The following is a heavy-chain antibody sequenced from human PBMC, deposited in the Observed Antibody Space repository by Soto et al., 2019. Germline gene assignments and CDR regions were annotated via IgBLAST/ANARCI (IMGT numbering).Heavy chain of an antibody. J-gene: IGHJ4*02. Sequence: ASVKVSCKASGYTFTSYGISWVRQAPGQGLEWMGWISACNGNTNYAQKLRGRVTMTTDTSTSTAYMELRSLRSDDTAVYYWAGGGGYDLVFDYGGQGTLVTVPS. CDR3: AGGGGYDLVFDY. D-gene: IGHD5-12*01. V-gene: IGHV1-18*01. CDR1: GYTFTSYG. CDR2: ISACNGNT.